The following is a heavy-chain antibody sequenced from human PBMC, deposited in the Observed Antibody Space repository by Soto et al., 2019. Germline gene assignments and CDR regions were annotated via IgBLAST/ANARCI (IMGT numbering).Heavy chain of an antibody. J-gene: IGHJ3*02. Sequence: QVQLVQSGAEVKKPGASVRVSCKASGYTFTSHDINWVRQATGQGLEWIGWVNPNSANTGYAQKFQGRVTMTRDTSMTTAYMELTSLQSEDTAIYYCAREGLYGSVQDNSFDIWGQGTMVTVSS. D-gene: IGHD6-19*01. CDR2: VNPNSANT. CDR1: GYTFTSHD. V-gene: IGHV1-8*01. CDR3: AREGLYGSVQDNSFDI.